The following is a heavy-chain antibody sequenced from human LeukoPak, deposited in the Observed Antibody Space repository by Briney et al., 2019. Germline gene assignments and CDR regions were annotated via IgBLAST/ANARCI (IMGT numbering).Heavy chain of an antibody. J-gene: IGHJ4*02. V-gene: IGHV3-30-3*01. Sequence: PGGSLRLSCAASGFTFSSYAMHWVRQAPGKGLEWVAVISYDGSNKYYADSVKGRFTISRDNSKNTLYLQMNSLRAEDTAVYYCARGPVAGTISIDYWGQGTLVTVSS. CDR1: GFTFSSYA. CDR3: ARGPVAGTISIDY. D-gene: IGHD6-19*01. CDR2: ISYDGSNK.